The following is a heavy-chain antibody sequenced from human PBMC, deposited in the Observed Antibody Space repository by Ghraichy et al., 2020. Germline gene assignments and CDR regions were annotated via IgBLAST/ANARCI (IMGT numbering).Heavy chain of an antibody. Sequence: GGSLRLSCAASGFTFNNAWMNWVRQAPGKGLEWVGRIKSKTDGETTDYAAPVKGRFTVSRDDSKNTLYLQMNNLKTEDTAEYYCTLSTVTIFGVVIVPDYGMDVWGQGTTVTVSS. J-gene: IGHJ6*02. CDR3: TLSTVTIFGVVIVPDYGMDV. CDR1: GFTFNNAW. V-gene: IGHV3-15*07. D-gene: IGHD3-3*01. CDR2: IKSKTDGETT.